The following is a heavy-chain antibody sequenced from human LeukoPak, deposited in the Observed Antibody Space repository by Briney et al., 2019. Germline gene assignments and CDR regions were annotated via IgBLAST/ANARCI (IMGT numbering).Heavy chain of an antibody. CDR2: INHSGST. J-gene: IGHJ5*02. V-gene: IGHV4-34*01. CDR1: GVSFSGYY. D-gene: IGHD2-2*01. CDR3: ARKGSIVVVPAASKNNWFDP. Sequence: PSETLSLTCAVYGVSFSGYYWSWIRQPPGKGLEWIGEINHSGSTNYNPSLKSRVTISVDTSKNQFSLKLSSVTAADTAVYYCARKGSIVVVPAASKNNWFDPWGQGTLVTVSS.